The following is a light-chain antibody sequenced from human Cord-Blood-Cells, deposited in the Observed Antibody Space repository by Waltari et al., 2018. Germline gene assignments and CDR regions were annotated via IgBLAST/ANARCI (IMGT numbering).Light chain of an antibody. Sequence: DIVMTQSPDSLAVSLGERATINCKSSQSVLYSSNNKNYLAWYQQKPGQPPKLLIYWASTREAGVPDRFGGNGSETDFTLTISSLQAEDVAVYYCQQYYSTPYTFGQGTKLEIK. CDR1: QSVLYSSNNKNY. J-gene: IGKJ2*01. CDR2: WAS. CDR3: QQYYSTPYT. V-gene: IGKV4-1*01.